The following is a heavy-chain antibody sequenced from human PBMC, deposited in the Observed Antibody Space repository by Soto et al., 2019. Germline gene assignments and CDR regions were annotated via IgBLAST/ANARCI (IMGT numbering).Heavy chain of an antibody. CDR1: GGTFSSYA. CDR2: IIPIFGTA. D-gene: IGHD3-16*02. J-gene: IGHJ4*02. CDR3: ARDLVSGGYQY. Sequence: ASVNVSCKASGGTFSSYAISWVRQAPGQGLEWMGGIIPIFGTANYAQKFQGRVTITADKSTSTAYMELSSLRSEDTAVYYCARDLVSGGYQYWGQGTLVTVSS. V-gene: IGHV1-69*06.